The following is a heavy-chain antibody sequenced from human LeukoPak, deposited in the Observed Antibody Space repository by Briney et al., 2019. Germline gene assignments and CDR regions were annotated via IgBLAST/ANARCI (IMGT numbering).Heavy chain of an antibody. D-gene: IGHD2-2*03. CDR1: GYTFTSYD. J-gene: IGHJ4*02. CDR3: ALGVDPVVVPAAMNYFDY. Sequence: ASVKVSCKAFGYTFTSYDINWVRQATGQGLEWMGWMNPNSGNTGYAQKFQGRVTMTRNTSISTAYMELSSLRSEDTAVYYCALGVDPVVVPAAMNYFDYWGQGTLVTVSS. CDR2: MNPNSGNT. V-gene: IGHV1-8*01.